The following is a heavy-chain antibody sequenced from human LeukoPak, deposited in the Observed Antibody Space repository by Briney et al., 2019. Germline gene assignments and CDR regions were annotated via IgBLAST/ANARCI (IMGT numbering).Heavy chain of an antibody. CDR2: IRSKAYGGTT. V-gene: IGHV3-49*04. Sequence: PGRSLRLSCTASGCTFGDYAMSWVRQAPGKGLEWVGFIRSKAYGGTTEYAASVKGRFTISRDDSKSIAYLQMNSLKTEDTAVYYCTRGLTGTTDYWGQGTLVTVSS. D-gene: IGHD1-7*01. J-gene: IGHJ4*02. CDR1: GCTFGDYA. CDR3: TRGLTGTTDY.